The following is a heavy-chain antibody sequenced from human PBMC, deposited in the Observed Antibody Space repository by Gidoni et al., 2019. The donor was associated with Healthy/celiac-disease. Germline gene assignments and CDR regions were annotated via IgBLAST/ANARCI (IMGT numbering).Heavy chain of an antibody. J-gene: IGHJ3*02. D-gene: IGHD3-16*01. CDR2: IWYDGIKK. V-gene: IGHV3-33*01. CDR3: ARDAFGGVSRDAFDI. CDR1: GFTFSSYG. Sequence: QVQLVESGGGVVQPGRSLRLSWAESGFTFSSYGMHWVRQAPGKGLEWVAVIWYDGIKKSYADSVKGRFTISRDNSKNTLYLQMNSLRAEATAVYYCARDAFGGVSRDAFDIWGQGTMVTVSS.